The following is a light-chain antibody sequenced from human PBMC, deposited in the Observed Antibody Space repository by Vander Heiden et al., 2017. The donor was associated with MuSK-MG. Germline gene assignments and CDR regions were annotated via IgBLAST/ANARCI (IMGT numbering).Light chain of an antibody. J-gene: IGLJ1*01. Sequence: QSALTQPASGSGSPGQSIAIPCTGTSSDVGGHNSVSWYQQHPGKAPKLLIYDVSNRPSGVSGRFSGSKSGNTASLTISGLRAEDEADFCCSSYASGGTYVFGSGTKVTVL. CDR2: DVS. V-gene: IGLV2-14*03. CDR1: SSDVGGHNS. CDR3: SSYASGGTYV.